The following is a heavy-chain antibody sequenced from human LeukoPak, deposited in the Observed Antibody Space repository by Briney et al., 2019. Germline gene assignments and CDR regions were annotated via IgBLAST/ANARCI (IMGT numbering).Heavy chain of an antibody. V-gene: IGHV3-30-3*01. CDR2: ISYDGSNK. Sequence: GRSLRLSCAASGFTFSSYAMHWVRQAPGKGLEWVAVISYDGSNKYYADSVKGRFTISRDNSKNTLYLQMNSLRAEDTAVYYCARARTTVTFEYFQHWGQGTLVTVSS. CDR3: ARARTTVTFEYFQH. J-gene: IGHJ1*01. D-gene: IGHD4-17*01. CDR1: GFTFSSYA.